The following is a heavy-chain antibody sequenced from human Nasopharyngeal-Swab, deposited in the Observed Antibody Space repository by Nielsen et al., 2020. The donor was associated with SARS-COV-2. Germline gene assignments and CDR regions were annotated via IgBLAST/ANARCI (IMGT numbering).Heavy chain of an antibody. CDR1: GYTFTSYY. D-gene: IGHD5-18*01. V-gene: IGHV1-46*01. J-gene: IGHJ6*03. Sequence: ASVKVSCKASGYTFTSYYMHRVRQAPGQGLEWMGIINPSGGSTSYAQKFQGRVTMTRDTSTSTVYMELSSLRSEDTAVYYCARGEEYSYGFHTRRSYYMDVWGKGTTVTVSS. CDR2: INPSGGST. CDR3: ARGEEYSYGFHTRRSYYMDV.